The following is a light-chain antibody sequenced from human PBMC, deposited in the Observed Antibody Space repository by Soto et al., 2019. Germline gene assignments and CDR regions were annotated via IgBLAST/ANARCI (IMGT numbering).Light chain of an antibody. V-gene: IGLV1-40*01. J-gene: IGLJ3*02. CDR2: GNT. Sequence: QSVLTQPPSMSGAPGQRVTISCTGSSSNIGAGYDVHWYQLPPGTAPKLLIYGNTNRPSGVPDRFSGSKSGTSASLAITGLRAEDEADYYCQSHDSSLNSWVFGGGTKLTVL. CDR3: QSHDSSLNSWV. CDR1: SSNIGAGYD.